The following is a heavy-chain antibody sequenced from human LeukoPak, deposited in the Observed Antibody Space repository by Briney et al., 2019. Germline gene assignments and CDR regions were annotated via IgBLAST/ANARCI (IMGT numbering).Heavy chain of an antibody. J-gene: IGHJ3*02. V-gene: IGHV3-7*01. Sequence: PGGSLRLSCAVSGFTFSNFYMSWVRQAPGKGLEWVASIKQDGSEKNYVDSVKGRFTISRDNAKNSLYLQMNSLRAEDTAVYYCATWIQLWFGAFDIWGQGTMVTVSS. CDR3: ATWIQLWFGAFDI. CDR2: IKQDGSEK. CDR1: GFTFSNFY. D-gene: IGHD5-18*01.